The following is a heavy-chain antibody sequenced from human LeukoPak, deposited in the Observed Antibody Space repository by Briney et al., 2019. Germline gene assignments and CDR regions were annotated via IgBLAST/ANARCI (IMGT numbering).Heavy chain of an antibody. J-gene: IGHJ5*02. D-gene: IGHD6-13*01. CDR1: GYTFTGYY. Sequence: ASVKVSCTASGYTFTGYYMHWVRQAPGQGLEWMGWMNPNSGGTNYAQKVQGRVNMTRDTAISTAYMALSRLRSDDTAVYYCARDGRYSSSWVGWFDPWGQGTLVTVSS. CDR3: ARDGRYSSSWVGWFDP. V-gene: IGHV1-2*02. CDR2: MNPNSGGT.